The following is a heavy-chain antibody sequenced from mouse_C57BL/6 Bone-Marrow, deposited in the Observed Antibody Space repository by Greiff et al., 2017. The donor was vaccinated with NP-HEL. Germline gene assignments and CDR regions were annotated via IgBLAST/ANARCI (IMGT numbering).Heavy chain of an antibody. V-gene: IGHV1-50*01. J-gene: IGHJ4*01. CDR3: AREGPRYAMDY. CDR2: IDPSDSYT. CDR1: GYTFTSYW. Sequence: QVQLQQPGAELVKPGASVKLSCKASGYTFTSYWMKWVKQRPGQGLEWIGEIDPSDSYTNYNQKFKGKATLTVDTSSSTAYMQLSSLTSEDSAVYYGAREGPRYAMDYWGQGTSGTVSS. D-gene: IGHD3-3*01.